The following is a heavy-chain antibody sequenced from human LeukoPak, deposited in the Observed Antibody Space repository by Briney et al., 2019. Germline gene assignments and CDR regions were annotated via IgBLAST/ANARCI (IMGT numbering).Heavy chain of an antibody. CDR3: ATFRGWYIAH. CDR2: IGRSSTDT. CDR1: GITFSDYY. V-gene: IGHV3-11*03. Sequence: GGSLRLSCAASGITFSDYYMTWIRQAPGKGLEWVSSIGRSSTDTKYADSVKGRFTISRDDAKNSVYLQMNSLRAEDMAVYYCATFRGWYIAHWGQGSLVTVSS. J-gene: IGHJ4*02. D-gene: IGHD6-19*01.